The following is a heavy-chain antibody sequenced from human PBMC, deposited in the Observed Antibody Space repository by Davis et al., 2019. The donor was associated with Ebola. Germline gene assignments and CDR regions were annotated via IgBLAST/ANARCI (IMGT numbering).Heavy chain of an antibody. CDR2: INIRGAI. V-gene: IGHV4-34*01. J-gene: IGHJ6*02. CDR3: AISSYSPDSHRHGLDV. D-gene: IGHD2-15*01. Sequence: MPGGSLRLSCGVSGGSFSGYYWSWIRQSPGEGLEWLGDINIRGAINYNPSLKSRVTVSVDTSRKQFSLKLTSVTAADMAVYYCAISSYSPDSHRHGLDVWGQGTTVTVSS. CDR1: GGSFSGYY.